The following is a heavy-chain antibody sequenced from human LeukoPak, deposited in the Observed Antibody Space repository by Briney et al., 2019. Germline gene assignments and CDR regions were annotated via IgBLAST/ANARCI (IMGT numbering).Heavy chain of an antibody. CDR3: AKGGPNYYGSGTKYYYYGMDV. CDR2: IRGTGGST. D-gene: IGHD3-10*01. J-gene: IGHJ6*02. CDR1: GFTFSSYA. V-gene: IGHV3-23*01. Sequence: GGSLRLSCAASGFTFSSYAMAWVRQAPGKGLEWVSAIRGTGGSTYYADSVKGRFTISRDNSKNTLHLQMNSLRAEDTAVYYCAKGGPNYYGSGTKYYYYGMDVWGQGTTVTVSS.